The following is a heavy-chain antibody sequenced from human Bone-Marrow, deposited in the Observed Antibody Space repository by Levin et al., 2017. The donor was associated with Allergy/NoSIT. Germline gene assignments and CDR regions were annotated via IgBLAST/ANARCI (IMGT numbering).Heavy chain of an antibody. D-gene: IGHD3-9*01. CDR1: GGSFSDYN. V-gene: IGHV4-34*01. Sequence: SQTLSLPCAVYGGSFSDYNWSWIRQPPGKGLQWIGEITHSGSTTYTPSLTSRVTILVDTSKNEISLRLSSATAADTAVYYCARVRVILTGYYRGSQASYYYGMDVWGQGTTVTVSS. J-gene: IGHJ6*02. CDR2: ITHSGST. CDR3: ARVRVILTGYYRGSQASYYYGMDV.